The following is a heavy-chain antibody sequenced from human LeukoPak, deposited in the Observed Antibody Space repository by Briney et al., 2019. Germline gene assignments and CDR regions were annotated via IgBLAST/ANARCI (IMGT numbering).Heavy chain of an antibody. CDR3: ARVRYCSGGSCSPFDY. Sequence: PSETLSLTCAVYGGSFSGYYWSWIRQPPGKGLEWIGYIYYSGSTNYNPSLKSRVTISVDTSKNQFSLKLSSVTAADTAVYYCARVRYCSGGSCSPFDYWGQGTLVTVSS. CDR2: IYYSGST. V-gene: IGHV4-59*01. D-gene: IGHD2-15*01. CDR1: GGSFSGYY. J-gene: IGHJ4*02.